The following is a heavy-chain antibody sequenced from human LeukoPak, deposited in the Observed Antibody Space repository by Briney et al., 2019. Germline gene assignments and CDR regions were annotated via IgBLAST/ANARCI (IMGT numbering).Heavy chain of an antibody. J-gene: IGHJ4*02. CDR2: ISSSSSII. V-gene: IGHV3-48*01. Sequence: PGGSLRLSCAASGFTFSRSSMNWVRQAPGKGLEWVPYISSSSSIIYYADSVRGRFTISRDNAKNSLYLQMNSLRAEDTAAYYCARDLVAAAGTTFDYWGQGTLVTVSS. CDR3: ARDLVAAAGTTFDY. CDR1: GFTFSRSS. D-gene: IGHD6-13*01.